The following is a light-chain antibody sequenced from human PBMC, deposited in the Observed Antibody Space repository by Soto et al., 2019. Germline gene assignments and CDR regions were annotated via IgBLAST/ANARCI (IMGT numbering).Light chain of an antibody. CDR1: QSVSSN. Sequence: ILLTQSPGTLSLSPGERATLSCGASQSVSSNLAWYQQKPGQAPRLLIYGASTRATGVPARFSGSGSGTEFTLTVSSLQSEDIEFYFCQQYNNWPPNFGQGTRLEIK. V-gene: IGKV3-15*01. J-gene: IGKJ5*01. CDR2: GAS. CDR3: QQYNNWPPN.